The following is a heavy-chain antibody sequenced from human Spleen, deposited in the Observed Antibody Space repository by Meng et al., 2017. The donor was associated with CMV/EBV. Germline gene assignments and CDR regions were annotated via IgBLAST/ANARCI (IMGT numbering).Heavy chain of an antibody. CDR1: SISSSSYY. CDR2: IYYSGST. D-gene: IGHD6-6*01. J-gene: IGHJ6*02. CDR3: ARGLAARGTYYYYGMDV. Sequence: SISSSSYYWGWIRQPPGKGLEWIGSIYYSGSTYYNPSLKSRVTISVDTSKNQFSLKLSSVTAADTAVYYCARGLAARGTYYYYGMDVWGQGTTVTVSS. V-gene: IGHV4-39*07.